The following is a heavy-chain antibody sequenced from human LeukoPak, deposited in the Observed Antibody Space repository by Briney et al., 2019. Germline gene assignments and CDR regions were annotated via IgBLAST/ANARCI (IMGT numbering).Heavy chain of an antibody. CDR2: MNPNSGNT. D-gene: IGHD3-22*01. CDR1: GYTFTSYD. J-gene: IGHJ4*02. Sequence: ASVKVSCKAPGYTFTSYDINWVRQAPGQGLEWMGWMNPNSGNTGYAQKFQGRVTMTRNTSISTAYMELSSLRSEDTAVYYCASSGYYDSSGYGEYWGQGTLVTVSS. CDR3: ASSGYYDSSGYGEY. V-gene: IGHV1-8*01.